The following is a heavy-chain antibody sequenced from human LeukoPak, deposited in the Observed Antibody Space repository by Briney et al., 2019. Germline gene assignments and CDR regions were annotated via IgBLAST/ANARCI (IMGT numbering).Heavy chain of an antibody. CDR1: GGTFSSYA. D-gene: IGHD2-8*01. V-gene: IGHV1-69*01. CDR2: IIPIFGTA. Sequence: VKVSCKASGGTFSSYAISWVRQAPGQGLEWMGGIIPIFGTANYAQKFQGRVTITADESTSTAYMELSSLRSEDTAVYYCARGRDCTNGVCFRYNWFDPWGQGTLVTVSS. CDR3: ARGRDCTNGVCFRYNWFDP. J-gene: IGHJ5*02.